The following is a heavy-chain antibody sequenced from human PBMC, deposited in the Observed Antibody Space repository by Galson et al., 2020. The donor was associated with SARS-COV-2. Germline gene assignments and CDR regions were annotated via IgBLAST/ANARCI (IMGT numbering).Heavy chain of an antibody. D-gene: IGHD3-16*01. CDR2: INQDGSEK. CDR3: ARGTLSFDY. J-gene: IGHJ4*02. CDR1: GFTFSSYW. V-gene: IGHV3-7*04. Sequence: QLGESLKISCSASGFTFSSYWLTWVRQAPGKGLEWVANINQDGSEKHYVDSMEGRFTISRDNAKSSLFLQMYSLRAEDTAVYYCARGTLSFDYWGQGTLVAVSS.